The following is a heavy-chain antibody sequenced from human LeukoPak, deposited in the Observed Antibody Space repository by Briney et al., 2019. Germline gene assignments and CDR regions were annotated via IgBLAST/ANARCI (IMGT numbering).Heavy chain of an antibody. Sequence: GGSLRLSCAASGFTFDDYTMHWVRQAPGKGLEWVSLISWDGGSTYYADSVKGRFTISRDNSKNSLYLQMNSLRTEDTALYYCAKDMGAPLTNHFDYWGQGTLVTVTS. D-gene: IGHD3-16*01. CDR1: GFTFDDYT. V-gene: IGHV3-43*01. J-gene: IGHJ4*02. CDR3: AKDMGAPLTNHFDY. CDR2: ISWDGGST.